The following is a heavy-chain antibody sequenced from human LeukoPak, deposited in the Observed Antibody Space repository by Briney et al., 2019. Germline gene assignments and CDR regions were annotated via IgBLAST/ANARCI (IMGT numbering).Heavy chain of an antibody. CDR3: ARDRPSYRYFDY. CDR2: IWYDGSNK. CDR1: GFTFSSYG. D-gene: IGHD3-16*02. J-gene: IGHJ4*02. V-gene: IGHV3-33*01. Sequence: HPGGSLRLSCAASGFTFSSYGMHWVPQAPAKGLEWVAVIWYDGSNKYYADSVKGRFTISRDNSKNTLYLQMNSLRAEDTAVYYCARDRPSYRYFDYWGQGTLVTVSS.